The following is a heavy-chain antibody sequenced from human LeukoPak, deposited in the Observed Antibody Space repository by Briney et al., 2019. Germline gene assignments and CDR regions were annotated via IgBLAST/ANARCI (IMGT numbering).Heavy chain of an antibody. J-gene: IGHJ5*02. V-gene: IGHV4-31*03. CDR3: ARDHRNWFDP. CDR1: GGSISSGGYY. Sequence: SETLSLTCTVSGGSISSGGYYWSWIRQHPGKGLEWIGYIYYSGSTYYNPSLKSRVTISVDTSKNQLSLKLSSVTAADTAVYYCARDHRNWFDPWGQGTLVTVSS. CDR2: IYYSGST.